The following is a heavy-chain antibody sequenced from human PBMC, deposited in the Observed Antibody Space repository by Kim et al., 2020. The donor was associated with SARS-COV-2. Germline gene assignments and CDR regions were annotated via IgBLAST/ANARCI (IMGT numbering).Heavy chain of an antibody. CDR3: ARDPGIAAAGIVY. CDR2: IYYSGST. V-gene: IGHV4-31*03. Sequence: SETLSLTCTVSGGSISSGGYYWSWIRQHPGKGLEWIGYIYYSGSTYYNPSLKSRVTISVDTSKNQFSLKLSSVTAADTAVYYCARDPGIAAAGIVYWGQGTLVTVSS. J-gene: IGHJ4*02. D-gene: IGHD6-13*01. CDR1: GGSISSGGYY.